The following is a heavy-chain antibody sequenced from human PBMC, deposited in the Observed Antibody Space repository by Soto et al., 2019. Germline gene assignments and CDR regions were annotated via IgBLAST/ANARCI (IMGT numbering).Heavy chain of an antibody. Sequence: QVQLVESGGGVVQPGRSLRLSCAASGFTFSSYGMHWVRQAPGKGLEWVAVIWYDGSNKYYADSVKGRFTISRDNSKNTLDLQMNSLRAEDTAVYYCARDSASTVTYYYMDVWGKGTTVTVSS. D-gene: IGHD4-4*01. V-gene: IGHV3-33*01. CDR1: GFTFSSYG. CDR2: IWYDGSNK. CDR3: ARDSASTVTYYYMDV. J-gene: IGHJ6*03.